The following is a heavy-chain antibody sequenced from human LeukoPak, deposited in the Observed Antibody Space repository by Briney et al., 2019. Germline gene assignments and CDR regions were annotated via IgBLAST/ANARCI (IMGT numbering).Heavy chain of an antibody. CDR2: ISGSGVST. Sequence: GGSLRLSCAASGFTFSSDAMSWVRQAPGKGLEWVSAISGSGVSTYYADSVKGRFTISRDNSKNTLYLQMNSLRAEDTAVYYCAKGDILTGYYQNWFDPWGQGTLVTVSS. J-gene: IGHJ5*02. D-gene: IGHD3-9*01. CDR1: GFTFSSDA. V-gene: IGHV3-23*01. CDR3: AKGDILTGYYQNWFDP.